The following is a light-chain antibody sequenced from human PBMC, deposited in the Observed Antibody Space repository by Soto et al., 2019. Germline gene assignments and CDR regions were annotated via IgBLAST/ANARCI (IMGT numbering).Light chain of an antibody. V-gene: IGLV2-14*01. CDR2: QVT. Sequence: QSVLTQPASVSGSPGQSITISCTGTSSDFDLYKYVSWYQQHPGKAPKLMIYQVTNRPSGVSNRFSGSKSGNTASLTISGLQAEDEADYYCSSYTSSINYVFGTGTKVTGL. CDR1: SSDFDLYKY. CDR3: SSYTSSINYV. J-gene: IGLJ1*01.